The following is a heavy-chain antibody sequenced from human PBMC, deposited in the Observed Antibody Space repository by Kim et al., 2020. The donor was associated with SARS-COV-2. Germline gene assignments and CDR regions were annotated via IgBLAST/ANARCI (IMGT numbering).Heavy chain of an antibody. CDR2: ISYDGSNK. Sequence: GGSLRLSCAASGFTFSSYAMHWVRQAPGKGLEWVAVISYDGSNKYYADSVKGRFTISRDNSKNTLYLQMNSLRAEDTAVYYCARVGTMDTAMEDYWGQGTLVTVSS. CDR3: ARVGTMDTAMEDY. V-gene: IGHV3-30*04. CDR1: GFTFSSYA. J-gene: IGHJ4*02. D-gene: IGHD5-18*01.